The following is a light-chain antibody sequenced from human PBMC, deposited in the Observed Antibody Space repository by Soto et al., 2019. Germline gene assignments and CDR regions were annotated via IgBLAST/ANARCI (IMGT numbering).Light chain of an antibody. CDR3: QQYGTSPYA. CDR1: QSVSGTY. Sequence: IVLTQSPGTLSLSPGERATLSCRASQSVSGTYLAWYQQKPGQAPRLLIYGASSRATGIPDRFSGSGSGTDFTLTISRLEPEEFAVYYCQQYGTSPYAFGQGTKLEIK. CDR2: GAS. J-gene: IGKJ2*01. V-gene: IGKV3-20*01.